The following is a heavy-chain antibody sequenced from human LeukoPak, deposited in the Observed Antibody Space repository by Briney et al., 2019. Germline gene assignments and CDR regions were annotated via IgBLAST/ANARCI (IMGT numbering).Heavy chain of an antibody. Sequence: GGSLRLSCAASGFTFSSYGMHWVRQAPGKGLEWVAVISYDGSNKYYADSVKCRFTISRDNSKNTLYLQMNSLRAEDTAVYYCAKVARGCGGSCQDETDYWGQGTLVTVSS. CDR1: GFTFSSYG. CDR3: AKVARGCGGSCQDETDY. V-gene: IGHV3-30*18. J-gene: IGHJ4*02. CDR2: ISYDGSNK. D-gene: IGHD2-15*01.